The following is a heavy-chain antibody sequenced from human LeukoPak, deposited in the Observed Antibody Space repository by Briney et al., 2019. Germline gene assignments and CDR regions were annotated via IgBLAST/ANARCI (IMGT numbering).Heavy chain of an antibody. CDR1: GGTFSSYA. J-gene: IGHJ5*02. V-gene: IGHV1-69*05. CDR3: ASSSSREKNRLYWFDP. Sequence: SVKVSCKASGGTFSSYAISWVRQAPGQGLEWMGGIIPIFGTANYAQKFQGRVTITTDESTSTAYMELSSLRSEDTAVYYCASSSSREKNRLYWFDPWGQGTLVTVSS. CDR2: IIPIFGTA. D-gene: IGHD2/OR15-2a*01.